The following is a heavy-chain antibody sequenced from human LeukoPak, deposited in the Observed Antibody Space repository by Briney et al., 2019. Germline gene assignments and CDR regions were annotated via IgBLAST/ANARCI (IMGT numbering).Heavy chain of an antibody. J-gene: IGHJ4*02. D-gene: IGHD3-22*01. CDR1: GYIFTSYY. V-gene: IGHV1-46*01. CDR2: INPSGGGT. Sequence: ASVKVSCKASGYIFTSYYMHWVRRAPGQGLEWMGIINPSGGGTSYAQKFQGRVTMTRDTSTSTVYMVLSSLRSEDTAVYYCARDYFDSSGPFDYWGQGTLVTVSS. CDR3: ARDYFDSSGPFDY.